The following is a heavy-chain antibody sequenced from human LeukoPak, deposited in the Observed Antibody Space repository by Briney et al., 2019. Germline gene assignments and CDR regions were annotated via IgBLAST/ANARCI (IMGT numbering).Heavy chain of an antibody. CDR3: ARVAVIYYYYMEV. J-gene: IGHJ6*03. CDR2: IKQDGSEK. D-gene: IGHD2/OR15-2a*01. Sequence: GGSLRLSCAASGFTFSTYWMSWVRQAPGKGLEWVANIKQDGSEKYYVDSVKGRFTISRDNARNSLYLQMSSLRAEDTAVYYCARVAVIYYYYMEVWGKGTTVTVSS. CDR1: GFTFSTYW. V-gene: IGHV3-7*01.